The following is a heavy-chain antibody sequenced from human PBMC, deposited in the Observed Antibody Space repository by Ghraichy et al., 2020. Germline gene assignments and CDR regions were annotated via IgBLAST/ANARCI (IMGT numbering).Heavy chain of an antibody. Sequence: GSLRLSCSASGFTFSNYAMSWVRQAPGKALEWVSLFSGSGDNTYYADSVQGRFTISRDNSKNTLYLQMDSLRAEDTAVYYCAKRRSGYFFDYWGQGTLVTVSS. J-gene: IGHJ4*02. CDR2: FSGSGDNT. V-gene: IGHV3-23*01. CDR1: GFTFSNYA. CDR3: AKRRSGYFFDY. D-gene: IGHD3-22*01.